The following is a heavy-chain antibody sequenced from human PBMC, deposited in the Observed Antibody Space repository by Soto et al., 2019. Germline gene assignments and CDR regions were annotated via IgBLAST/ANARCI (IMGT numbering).Heavy chain of an antibody. V-gene: IGHV4-59*12. CDR2: IYYSGSI. D-gene: IGHD2-2*01. CDR1: GASISNSY. Sequence: SLTCTFSGASISNSYWSWIRQPPGKRLEWIGHIYYSGSIHYTASLKTRATISVDKSRNQFSLQLTSVTAADTALYCCAMHANMTLGFQYLDSWGPGTLVNVSS. J-gene: IGHJ4*02. CDR3: AMHANMTLGFQYLDS.